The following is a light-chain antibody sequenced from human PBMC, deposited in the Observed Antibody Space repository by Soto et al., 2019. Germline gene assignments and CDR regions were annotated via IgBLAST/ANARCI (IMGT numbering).Light chain of an antibody. V-gene: IGLV1-40*01. Sequence: QPVLTQPPSVSGVPGQRVTISCTGCSSNIGAGCEVHWYQHLPGKAPKLLIYGNTNRPSGVPDRFSGSKSGTSASLAITGLQAEDEADYYCQSYDSSLSASYVFGGGTKLTVL. CDR3: QSYDSSLSASYV. CDR2: GNT. J-gene: IGLJ1*01. CDR1: SSNIGAGCE.